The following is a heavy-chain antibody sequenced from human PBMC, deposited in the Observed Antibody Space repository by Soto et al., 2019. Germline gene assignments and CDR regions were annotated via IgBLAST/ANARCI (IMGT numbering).Heavy chain of an antibody. CDR2: ISYSDGS. Sequence: QLQLQESGPGLVKASETLSLTCTVSGGSIGTRDSISTRSFYWGWMRQPPGKGLQWIASISYSDGSFYNSSLKSRLTISVDTSKNQFSLSLRSVTAADTAVYYCASHRTFWPFDSWGQGTVVTVSS. CDR3: ASHRTFWPFDS. D-gene: IGHD2-8*01. V-gene: IGHV4-39*01. J-gene: IGHJ4*02. CDR1: GGSIGTRDSISTRSFY.